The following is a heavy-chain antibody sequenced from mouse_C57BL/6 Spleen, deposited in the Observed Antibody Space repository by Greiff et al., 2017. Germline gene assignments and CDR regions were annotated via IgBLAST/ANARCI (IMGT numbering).Heavy chain of an antibody. Sequence: EVQLQQSGPELVKPGASVKISCKASGYTFTDYYMNWVKQSHGKSLEWIGDINPNNGGTSYNQKFKGKATLTVDKSSSTAYMELRSLTSEDSAVYCCARGYLYYAMDYWGQGTSVTVSS. J-gene: IGHJ4*01. CDR3: ARGYLYYAMDY. D-gene: IGHD2-2*01. CDR2: INPNNGGT. V-gene: IGHV1-26*01. CDR1: GYTFTDYY.